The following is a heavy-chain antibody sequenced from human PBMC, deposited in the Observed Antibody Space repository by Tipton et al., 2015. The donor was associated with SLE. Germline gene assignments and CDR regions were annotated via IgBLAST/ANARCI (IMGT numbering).Heavy chain of an antibody. D-gene: IGHD2-8*01. Sequence: TLSLTCSVSGGSMITYYWSWVRQRPGKGLEWIGYVYHSGSTNYNPSLKSRVTISVDPAKNQFSLKLTSVTAADTAVYYCARGMLTWRGAIIGVDVWGQGTSVNVSS. CDR3: ARGMLTWRGAIIGVDV. J-gene: IGHJ6*02. CDR2: VYHSGST. CDR1: GGSMITYY. V-gene: IGHV4-59*08.